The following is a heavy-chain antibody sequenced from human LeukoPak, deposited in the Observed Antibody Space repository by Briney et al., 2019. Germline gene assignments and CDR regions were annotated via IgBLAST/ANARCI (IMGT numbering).Heavy chain of an antibody. CDR1: GFTFSSYA. J-gene: IGHJ4*02. D-gene: IGHD3-22*01. CDR2: ISGSGGST. V-gene: IGHV3-23*01. CDR3: ARSPVVVETPFDY. Sequence: PGGSLRLSCAASGFTFSSYAMSWVRQAPGKGLEWVSAISGSGGSTYYADSVKGRFTISRDNSKNTLYLQMNSLRAEDTAVYYCARSPVVVETPFDYWGQGTLVTVSS.